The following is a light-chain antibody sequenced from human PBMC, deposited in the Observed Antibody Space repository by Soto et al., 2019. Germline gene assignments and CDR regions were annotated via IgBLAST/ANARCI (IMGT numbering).Light chain of an antibody. Sequence: EIVLTQSPATLSLSPGERATLSCRASQSVSSYLAWYQQKPGQAPRLLIYDASNRATGIPARFSGSVSGTDFNLTISSLEPEDFAVYYCQQRSTWPWTFGQGTKVEIK. J-gene: IGKJ1*01. V-gene: IGKV3-11*01. CDR2: DAS. CDR3: QQRSTWPWT. CDR1: QSVSSY.